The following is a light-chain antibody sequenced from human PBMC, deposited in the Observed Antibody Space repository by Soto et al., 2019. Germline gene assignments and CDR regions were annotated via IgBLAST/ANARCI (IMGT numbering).Light chain of an antibody. CDR2: KAS. J-gene: IGKJ1*01. V-gene: IGKV1-5*03. CDR1: QSISTW. Sequence: DIQMTQSPSTLSASVGDRVTITCRASQSISTWLAWYQQEPGKAPKLLIHKASSLQRGVPSRFSVSGSGTDFTLTISSLHPDDFATYDCQQYNSYSPTFGQGTRVEIK. CDR3: QQYNSYSPT.